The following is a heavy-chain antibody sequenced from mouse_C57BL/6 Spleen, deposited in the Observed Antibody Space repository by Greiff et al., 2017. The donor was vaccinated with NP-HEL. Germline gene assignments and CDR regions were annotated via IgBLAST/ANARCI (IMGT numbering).Heavy chain of an antibody. V-gene: IGHV1-82*01. J-gene: IGHJ3*01. CDR3: ARTYYGNQFAY. CDR2: IYPGDGDT. D-gene: IGHD2-10*01. CDR1: GYAFSSSW. Sequence: LVESGASVKISCKASGYAFSSSWMNWVKQRPGKGLEWIGRIYPGDGDTNYNGKFKGKATLTADKSSSTAYMQLSSLTSEDSAVYFCARTYYGNQFAYWGQGTLVTVSA.